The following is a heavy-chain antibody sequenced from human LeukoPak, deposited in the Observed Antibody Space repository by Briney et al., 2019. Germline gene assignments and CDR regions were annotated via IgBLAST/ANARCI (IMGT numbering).Heavy chain of an antibody. V-gene: IGHV3-30*02. CDR3: AKDRGIAARPKYYFDY. J-gene: IGHJ4*02. CDR2: IRYDGSNK. D-gene: IGHD6-6*01. CDR1: GFTFSSYA. Sequence: GGSLRLSCAASGFTFSSYAMHWVRQAPGKGLEWVAFIRYDGSNKYYADSVKGRFTISRDNSKNTLYLQMNSLRAEDTAVYYCAKDRGIAARPKYYFDYWGQGTLVTVSS.